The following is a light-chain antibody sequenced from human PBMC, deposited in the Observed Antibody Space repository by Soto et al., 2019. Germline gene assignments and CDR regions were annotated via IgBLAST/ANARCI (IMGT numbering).Light chain of an antibody. CDR2: SAS. V-gene: IGKV1-6*01. CDR1: QGISDD. CDR3: LQAHSYPLT. Sequence: AILMTQSPSSLSASVGDRVTITCRASQGISDDLGWYQQKPGKAPKLLIYSASTLQSGIPSRFSGSGSGTYFTLTISSLQPEDSATYYCLQAHSYPLTFGGGTKVEIK. J-gene: IGKJ4*01.